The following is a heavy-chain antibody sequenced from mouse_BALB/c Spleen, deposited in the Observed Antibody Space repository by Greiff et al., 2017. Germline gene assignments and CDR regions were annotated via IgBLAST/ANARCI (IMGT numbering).Heavy chain of an antibody. CDR1: GYAFTNYL. CDR2: INPGSGGT. V-gene: IGHV1-54*01. Sequence: QVQLQQSGAELVRPGTSVKVSCKASGYAFTNYLIEWVKQRPGQGLEWIGVINPGSGGTNYNEKFKGKATLTADKSSSTAYMQLSSLTSDDSAVYFCASSGITTWAWFAFWGPGTLVTVSA. J-gene: IGHJ3*01. CDR3: ASSGITTWAWFAF. D-gene: IGHD2-4*01.